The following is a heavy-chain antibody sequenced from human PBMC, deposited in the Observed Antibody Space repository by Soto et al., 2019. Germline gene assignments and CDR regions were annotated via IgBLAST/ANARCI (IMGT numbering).Heavy chain of an antibody. Sequence: QVHLVQSGGEVKKPGASVKVFCKTSGYTFSSYGVNWVRQAPGRGLEWMAWISPYDDYTYYAQKFQGRVSMTTDTSTKTAYMELRSLRSDDTAVYYCGRGGYYDSSGSRNYHYYGMDVWGQGTTVIVSS. J-gene: IGHJ6*01. CDR1: GYTFSSYG. V-gene: IGHV1-18*01. CDR3: GRGGYYDSSGSRNYHYYGMDV. D-gene: IGHD3-22*01. CDR2: ISPYDDYT.